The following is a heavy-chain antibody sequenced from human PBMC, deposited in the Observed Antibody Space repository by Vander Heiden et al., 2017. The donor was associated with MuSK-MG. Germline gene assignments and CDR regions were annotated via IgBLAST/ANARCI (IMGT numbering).Heavy chain of an antibody. CDR1: GGSISSYY. Sequence: QVQLQESGPGLVKPSETLSLTCTVSGGSISSYYWSWIRQPPGKGLEWIGYIYYSGSTNYNPSLKSRVTISVDTSKNQFSLKLSSVTAADTAVYYCARVLPYSSGWYYFDYWGQGTLGTVSS. CDR3: ARVLPYSSGWYYFDY. CDR2: IYYSGST. J-gene: IGHJ4*02. V-gene: IGHV4-59*01. D-gene: IGHD6-19*01.